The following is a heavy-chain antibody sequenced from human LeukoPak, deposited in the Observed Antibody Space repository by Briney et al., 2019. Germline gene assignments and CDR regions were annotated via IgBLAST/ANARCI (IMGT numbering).Heavy chain of an antibody. Sequence: ALVKVSCEASGYTFTSYGISWVRQAPGQGLERMGWISAYNGNTNYAQKLQGRVTMTTDTPTSTAYMELRSLRSDDTAVYYCARDRFGATGDYWGQGTLVTVSS. CDR3: ARDRFGATGDY. CDR2: ISAYNGNT. J-gene: IGHJ4*02. CDR1: GYTFTSYG. D-gene: IGHD1-1*01. V-gene: IGHV1-18*01.